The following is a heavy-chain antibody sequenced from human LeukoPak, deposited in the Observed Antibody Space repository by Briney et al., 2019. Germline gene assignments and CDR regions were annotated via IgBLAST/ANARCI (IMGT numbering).Heavy chain of an antibody. Sequence: PSETLSLTCAVSGNSISSGYYWGWIRQPPGKGLEWIGSTIYSGSTYYSPSLKSRAFISIDTSKSQFSLNLTSVTAADTAVYYCATLRSDVDYWGQGTLVTVSS. J-gene: IGHJ4*02. CDR1: GNSISSGYY. V-gene: IGHV4-38-2*01. CDR2: TIYSGST. CDR3: ATLRSDVDY. D-gene: IGHD3-16*01.